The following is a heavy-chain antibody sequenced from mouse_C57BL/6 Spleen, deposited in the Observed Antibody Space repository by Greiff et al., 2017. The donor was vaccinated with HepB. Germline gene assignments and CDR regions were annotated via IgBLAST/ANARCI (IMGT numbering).Heavy chain of an antibody. CDR2: IYPGDGDT. J-gene: IGHJ3*01. CDR1: GYAFSSSW. CDR3: AMEGYGYVFAY. D-gene: IGHD2-2*01. Sequence: VQLQQSGPELVKPGASVKISCKASGYAFSSSWMNWVKQRPGKGLEWIGRIYPGDGDTNYNGKFKGKATLTADKSSSTAYMQLSSLTSEDSAVYFCAMEGYGYVFAYWGQGTLVTVSA. V-gene: IGHV1-82*01.